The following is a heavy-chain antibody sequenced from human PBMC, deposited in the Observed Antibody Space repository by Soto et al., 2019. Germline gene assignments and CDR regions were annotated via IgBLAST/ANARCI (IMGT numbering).Heavy chain of an antibody. Sequence: GGSLRLPCAASGFTFSPYGMDWGRQSPGKGLEWVANINQDGSEKNYVDSVKGRFTIYRDNGKNSLYLQMSSLTGEVSALYYCSRSLNAWGQGTLVTVSS. CDR3: SRSLNA. J-gene: IGHJ5*02. CDR1: GFTFSPYG. CDR2: INQDGSEK. V-gene: IGHV3-7*01.